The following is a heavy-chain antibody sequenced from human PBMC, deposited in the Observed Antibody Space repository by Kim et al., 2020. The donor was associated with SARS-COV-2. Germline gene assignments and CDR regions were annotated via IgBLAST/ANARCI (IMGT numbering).Heavy chain of an antibody. CDR1: GFTFSNYP. CDR3: ARGKIRTSRLYDL. D-gene: IGHD3-16*01. CDR2: VSGSGGST. Sequence: GGSLRLSCVASGFTFSNYPMNWVRQVPGKGLEWVSGVSGSGGSTFYADSLEDQFTVSRDNSKNTVFLQMNSLRAEDTARYYCARGKIRTSRLYDLWGQGTLVTVSP. V-gene: IGHV3-23*01. J-gene: IGHJ4*02.